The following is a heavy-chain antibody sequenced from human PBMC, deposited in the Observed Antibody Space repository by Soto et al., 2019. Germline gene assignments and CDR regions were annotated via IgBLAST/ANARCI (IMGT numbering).Heavy chain of an antibody. V-gene: IGHV1-69*06. Sequence: SVKVSCKASGGTFSSYSMSWGRQAPGQGLEWMGGIIPIFGTANYAQKFQGRVTITADKSTSTAYMELSSLRSEDTAVYYCARDYGDYDGWFDPWGQGTLVTVSS. CDR2: IIPIFGTA. CDR3: ARDYGDYDGWFDP. J-gene: IGHJ5*02. CDR1: GGTFSSYS. D-gene: IGHD4-17*01.